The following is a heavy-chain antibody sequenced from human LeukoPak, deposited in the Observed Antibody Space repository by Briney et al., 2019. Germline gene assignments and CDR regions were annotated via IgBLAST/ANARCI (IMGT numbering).Heavy chain of an antibody. D-gene: IGHD2-2*01. Sequence: SETLSLTCTVSGGSVSSYYWSWIRRPPGRGLEWIAYLSHSGSSDSNPSLTSRVTTLVDTSKNQFSLKLTSVTAADTAVYYCARARYANAWYASDIWGHGTMVTVSS. V-gene: IGHV4-59*02. CDR2: LSHSGSS. CDR1: GGSVSSYY. J-gene: IGHJ3*02. CDR3: ARARYANAWYASDI.